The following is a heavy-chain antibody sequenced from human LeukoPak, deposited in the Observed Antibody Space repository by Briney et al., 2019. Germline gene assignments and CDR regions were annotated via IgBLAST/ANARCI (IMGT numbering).Heavy chain of an antibody. V-gene: IGHV5-51*01. Sequence: GESLKISCKGSGYSFTSYWIGWVRQMPGKGLEWMGIIYPGDSDTRYSPSFQGQVAISADKSISTAYLQWSSLKASDTAMYYCARPAEIYDILTGYFFDAFDIWGQGTMVTVSS. CDR2: IYPGDSDT. J-gene: IGHJ3*02. D-gene: IGHD3-9*01. CDR3: ARPAEIYDILTGYFFDAFDI. CDR1: GYSFTSYW.